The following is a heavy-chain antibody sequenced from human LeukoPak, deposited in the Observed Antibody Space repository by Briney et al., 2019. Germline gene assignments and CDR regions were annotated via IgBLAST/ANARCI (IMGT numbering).Heavy chain of an antibody. CDR2: IISDGITA. Sequence: GGSLRLSCAASGLTFHNTWMHWIRQAPGKGLVWVSRIISDGITATYPDSVKGRFTISRDNAKNTLYLQMNSLRADDTAVYYCAADGEYAFLVWGQGTMVTVSS. D-gene: IGHD2/OR15-2a*01. J-gene: IGHJ3*01. CDR1: GLTFHNTW. CDR3: AADGEYAFLV. V-gene: IGHV3-74*01.